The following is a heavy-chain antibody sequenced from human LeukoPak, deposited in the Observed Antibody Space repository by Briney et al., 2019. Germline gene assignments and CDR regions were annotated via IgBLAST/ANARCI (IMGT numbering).Heavy chain of an antibody. CDR2: INPNSGGT. Sequence: ASVKVSCKASGYTFTGYYMHWVRQAPGQGLEWMGWINPNSGGTNYAQKFQGRVTMTRDTSISTAYMELSGLRSDDTAVYYCARGFHGGYNWFDPWGQGTLVTVSS. CDR3: ARGFHGGYNWFDP. CDR1: GYTFTGYY. V-gene: IGHV1-2*02. D-gene: IGHD3-10*01. J-gene: IGHJ5*02.